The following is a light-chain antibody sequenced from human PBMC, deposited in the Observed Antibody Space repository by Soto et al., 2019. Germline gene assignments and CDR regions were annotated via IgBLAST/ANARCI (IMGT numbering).Light chain of an antibody. CDR1: QSVSSSF. J-gene: IGKJ1*01. Sequence: EIELTQSPGTLSLSPGERATLSCRASQSVSSSFLAWYQQKPGQAPRLLIYGASNRATGLPDRFSGSGSGTDFTLTISRLEPEDFAVYYCQQYVTSPWAFGQGTKVAIE. CDR2: GAS. CDR3: QQYVTSPWA. V-gene: IGKV3-20*01.